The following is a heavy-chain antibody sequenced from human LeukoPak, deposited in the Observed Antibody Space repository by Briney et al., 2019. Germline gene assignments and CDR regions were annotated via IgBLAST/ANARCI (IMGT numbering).Heavy chain of an antibody. D-gene: IGHD5/OR15-5a*01. J-gene: IGHJ4*02. CDR3: ARRNSVTQGLDN. Sequence: QPGGFLRLSCAASGFTFIDHYMDWVRQAPGKGLEWIGRIRNKANSYTTEYAASVKGRFTVSRDDSKNSLFLQMNSLESEDTAVYYCARRNSVTQGLDNWGQGTLVTVSS. CDR2: IRNKANSYTT. CDR1: GFTFIDHY. V-gene: IGHV3-72*01.